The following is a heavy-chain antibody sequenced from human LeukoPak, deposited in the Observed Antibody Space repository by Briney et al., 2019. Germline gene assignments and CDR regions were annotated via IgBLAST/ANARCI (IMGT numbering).Heavy chain of an antibody. J-gene: IGHJ5*02. V-gene: IGHV5-51*01. Sequence: GESLKISCPGSGYSFTNYWIGWVRQMRGKGLEWMGSIHPGNSGTTYSPSFQGQVTLSADKSISTAYLQWSSLKASDTALYYCARHPTGFPNWFDPWGQGTLVTVSS. D-gene: IGHD1-14*01. CDR3: ARHPTGFPNWFDP. CDR1: GYSFTNYW. CDR2: IHPGNSGT.